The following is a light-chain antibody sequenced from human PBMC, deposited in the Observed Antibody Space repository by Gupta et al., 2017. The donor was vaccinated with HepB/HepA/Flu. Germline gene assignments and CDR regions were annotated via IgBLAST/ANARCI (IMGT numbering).Light chain of an antibody. J-gene: IGKJ4*01. CDR1: QNDVSLL. CDR3: QQHNISTRV. Sequence: MVLMRPPGTLSVSVGERATLSCKASQNDVSLLIAEYQQQPGQAPRLLMVADSSRATCSPDSCSASGAGTDVSLTNSRLEPEDYAGDYCQQHNISTRVFGGGTKVEI. V-gene: IGKV3-20*01. CDR2: ADS.